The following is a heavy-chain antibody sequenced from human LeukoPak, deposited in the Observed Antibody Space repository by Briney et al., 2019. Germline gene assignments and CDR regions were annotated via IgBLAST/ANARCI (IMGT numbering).Heavy chain of an antibody. CDR2: ISYDGSNK. J-gene: IGHJ4*02. Sequence: PGGSLRLSCAASGFTFSSYGMHWVRQAPGKGLEWVAVISYDGSNKYYADSVKGRFTISRDNSKNTLYLQMNSLRAEDTAVYYCAKGGRRLGTYFDYWGQGTLVTVSS. V-gene: IGHV3-30*18. CDR3: AKGGRRLGTYFDY. D-gene: IGHD3-16*01. CDR1: GFTFSSYG.